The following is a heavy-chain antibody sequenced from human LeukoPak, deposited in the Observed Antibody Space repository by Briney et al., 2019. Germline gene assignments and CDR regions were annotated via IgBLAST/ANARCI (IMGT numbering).Heavy chain of an antibody. Sequence: GESLKIFCKGSGYSFTSYWISWVRQMPGKGLEWMGRIDPSDSYTNYSPSFQGHVTISADKSISTAYLQWSSLKASDTAMYYCAVAATNYYGMDAWGKGTTVTVSS. J-gene: IGHJ6*04. CDR1: GYSFTSYW. V-gene: IGHV5-10-1*01. D-gene: IGHD2-15*01. CDR3: AVAATNYYGMDA. CDR2: IDPSDSYT.